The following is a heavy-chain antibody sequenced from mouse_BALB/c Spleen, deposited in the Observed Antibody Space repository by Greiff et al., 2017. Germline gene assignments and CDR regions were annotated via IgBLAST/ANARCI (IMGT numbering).Heavy chain of an antibody. D-gene: IGHD2-4*01. CDR1: GFTFSSYG. J-gene: IGHJ4*01. CDR2: ISSGGSYT. Sequence: EVQGVESGGDLVKPGGSLKLSCAASGFTFSSYGMSWVRQTPDKRLEWVATISSGGSYTYYPDSVKGRFTISRDNAKNTLYLQMSSLKSEDTAMYYCARQGNYDYVYYAMDYWGQGTSVTVSS. V-gene: IGHV5-6*01. CDR3: ARQGNYDYVYYAMDY.